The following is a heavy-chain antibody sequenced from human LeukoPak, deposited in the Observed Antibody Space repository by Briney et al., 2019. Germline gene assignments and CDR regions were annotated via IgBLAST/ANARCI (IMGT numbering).Heavy chain of an antibody. CDR1: GYTFTGYY. V-gene: IGHV3-33*01. D-gene: IGHD4-17*01. CDR2: IWYDGSNK. J-gene: IGHJ4*02. CDR3: ARDHLSGDYYY. Sequence: SCKASGYTFTGYYMHWVRQAPGKGLEWVAVIWYDGSNKYYADSVKGRFTISRDNSKNTLYLQMNSLRAEDTAVYYCARDHLSGDYYYWGQGTLVTVSS.